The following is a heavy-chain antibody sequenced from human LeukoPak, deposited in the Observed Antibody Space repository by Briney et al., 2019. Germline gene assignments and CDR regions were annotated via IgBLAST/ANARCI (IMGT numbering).Heavy chain of an antibody. D-gene: IGHD2-8*01. Sequence: SVKVSCKASGGTFSSYAISWVRQAPRPGLEWMGGIIPIFGTANYAQKFQGRVTITADESTSTAYMELSSLRSEDTAVYYCARVRARVLMVYAISGHFDYWGQGTLVTVSS. V-gene: IGHV1-69*13. J-gene: IGHJ4*02. CDR1: GGTFSSYA. CDR3: ARVRARVLMVYAISGHFDY. CDR2: IIPIFGTA.